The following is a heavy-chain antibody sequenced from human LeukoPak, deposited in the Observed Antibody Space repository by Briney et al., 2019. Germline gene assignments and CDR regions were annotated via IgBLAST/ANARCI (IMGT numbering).Heavy chain of an antibody. CDR2: IIPIFGTA. D-gene: IGHD6-13*01. V-gene: IGHV1-69*13. Sequence: SVKVSCKASGGTFSSYAISRVRQAPGQGLEWMGGIIPIFGTANYAQKFQGRVTITADESTSTAYMELSSLRSEDTAVYYCARGSGIAAAGTYDAFFDYWGQGTLVTVSS. CDR3: ARGSGIAAAGTYDAFFDY. J-gene: IGHJ4*02. CDR1: GGTFSSYA.